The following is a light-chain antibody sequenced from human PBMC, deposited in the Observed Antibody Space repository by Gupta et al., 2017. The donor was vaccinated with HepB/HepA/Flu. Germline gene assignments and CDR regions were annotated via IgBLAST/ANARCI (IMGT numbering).Light chain of an antibody. CDR1: QDINSY. CDR2: SAS. J-gene: IGKJ5*01. CDR3: QQVNSYPLT. Sequence: DIQLTQSPSFLSASLGDRVTITCRASQDINSYLIWYQQKPGKAPKLLIYSASTLQSGVPSRFSGSGSGTEFTLTISSVQPEDFATYYCQQVNSYPLTFGQGTQLDIK. V-gene: IGKV1-9*01.